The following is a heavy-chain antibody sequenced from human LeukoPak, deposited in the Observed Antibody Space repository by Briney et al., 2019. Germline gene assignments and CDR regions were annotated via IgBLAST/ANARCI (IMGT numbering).Heavy chain of an antibody. V-gene: IGHV3-21*01. CDR3: ARDGRNPSSSGPVYYYYMDV. D-gene: IGHD1-26*01. CDR1: GFTFSSYS. Sequence: PGGSLRLSCAASGFTFSSYSMNWVRQAPGKGLEWVSSISSSSSYIYYADSVKGRFTISRDNAKNSLYLQMNSLRAEDTAVYYCARDGRNPSSSGPVYYYYMDVWGKGTTVTVPS. CDR2: ISSSSSYI. J-gene: IGHJ6*03.